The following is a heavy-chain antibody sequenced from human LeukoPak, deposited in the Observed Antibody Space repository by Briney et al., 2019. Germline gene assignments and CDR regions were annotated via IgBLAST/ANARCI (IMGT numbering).Heavy chain of an antibody. V-gene: IGHV3-20*04. CDR1: GFTFDDYG. Sequence: GGSLRLSCAASGFTFDDYGMSWVRQAPGKGLEWVSGINWNGGSTGYADSVKGRFTISRDNAKKSLFLQMNSLRVEDTSVYYCAGVGTSSWYVWGQGTLVTVSS. J-gene: IGHJ4*02. CDR2: INWNGGST. CDR3: AGVGTSSWYV. D-gene: IGHD6-13*01.